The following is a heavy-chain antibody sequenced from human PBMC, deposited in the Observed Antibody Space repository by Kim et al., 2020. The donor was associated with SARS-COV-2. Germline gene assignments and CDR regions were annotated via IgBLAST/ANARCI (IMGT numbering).Heavy chain of an antibody. J-gene: IGHJ3*02. CDR1: GFTFSDFS. CDR3: AGGVSERGHSLGWKDAVDI. V-gene: IGHV3-11*01. CDR2: ISPSTGTI. D-gene: IGHD1-1*01. Sequence: GGSLRLSCEPSGFTFSDFSMSWIRQTPGTGLEWISYISPSTGTIYSAASVKGRFTISRNNAKNSLYLQMSGLRADDTAVYYCAGGVSERGHSLGWKDAVDIWGPGTMVAVSS.